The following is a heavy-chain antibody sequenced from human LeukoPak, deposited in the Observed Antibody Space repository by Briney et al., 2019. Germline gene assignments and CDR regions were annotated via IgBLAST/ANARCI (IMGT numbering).Heavy chain of an antibody. J-gene: IGHJ5*02. V-gene: IGHV5-51*01. D-gene: IGHD3-10*01. CDR1: GYSFTSYW. Sequence: ESLKISCKGSGYSFTSYWIGWVRQMPGKGLEWMGMVYPGDSDTRYSPSFQGQVTISADKSISTAYLQWSSLKASDTAMYYCARSPMVRGVINWFDPWGQGTLVTVSA. CDR3: ARSPMVRGVINWFDP. CDR2: VYPGDSDT.